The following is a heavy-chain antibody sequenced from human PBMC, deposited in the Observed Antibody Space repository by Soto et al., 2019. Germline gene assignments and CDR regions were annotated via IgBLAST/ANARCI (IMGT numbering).Heavy chain of an antibody. Sequence: GGSLRLSCAASGFTFSSYGMYWVRQAPGKGLEWVAVISYDGSNKYYADSVKGRFTISRDNSKNTLYLQMNSLRAEDTAVYYCAKNSGPRGYSYRYQYWGQGTLVTVSS. D-gene: IGHD5-18*01. V-gene: IGHV3-30*18. J-gene: IGHJ4*02. CDR3: AKNSGPRGYSYRYQY. CDR1: GFTFSSYG. CDR2: ISYDGSNK.